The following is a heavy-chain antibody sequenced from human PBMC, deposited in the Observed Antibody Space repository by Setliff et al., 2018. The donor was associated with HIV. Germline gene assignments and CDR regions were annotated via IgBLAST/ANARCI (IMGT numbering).Heavy chain of an antibody. Sequence: SETLSLTCTVSGGSMNSYYWNWIRQPPGKGLEWIGYIYYSGSTNYNPSLKSRVTISVDTSKNRFSLKLSSVTAADTAVYYCARKGNVGGWFDPWGQGTLVTVSS. D-gene: IGHD3-16*01. CDR3: ARKGNVGGWFDP. V-gene: IGHV4-59*01. CDR2: IYYSGST. CDR1: GGSMNSYY. J-gene: IGHJ5*02.